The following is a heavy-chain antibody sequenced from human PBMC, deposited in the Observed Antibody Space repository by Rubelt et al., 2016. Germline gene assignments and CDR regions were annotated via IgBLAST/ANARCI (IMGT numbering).Heavy chain of an antibody. Sequence: YYADSVKGRFTISRDTSKNTMFLQMNSLRAEDTAVYYCARSGSGWYFDFWGQGTLVTVSS. D-gene: IGHD6-19*01. CDR3: ARSGSGWYFDF. J-gene: IGHJ4*02. V-gene: IGHV3-30*01.